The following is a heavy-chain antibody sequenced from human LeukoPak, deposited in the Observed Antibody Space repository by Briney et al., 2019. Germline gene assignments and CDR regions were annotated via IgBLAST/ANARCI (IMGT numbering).Heavy chain of an antibody. CDR1: GFTFCRYA. J-gene: IGHJ4*02. Sequence: GGSLRLSCAASGFTFCRYAMHWVRQAPGKGLEWVAVISYDGSNKYYADSVKGRFTISRDNSKNTLFLQMNSLRTEDTAVYYCARGFYDTSASGDYWGQGTLVTVSS. CDR2: ISYDGSNK. D-gene: IGHD3-9*01. CDR3: ARGFYDTSASGDY. V-gene: IGHV3-30*04.